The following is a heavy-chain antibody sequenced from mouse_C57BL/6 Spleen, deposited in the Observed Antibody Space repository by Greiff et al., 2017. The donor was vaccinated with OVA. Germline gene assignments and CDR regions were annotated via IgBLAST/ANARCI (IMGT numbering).Heavy chain of an antibody. CDR2: ISDGGSYT. CDR3: ARSPLYYGSSYDYFDY. CDR1: GFTFSSYA. D-gene: IGHD1-1*01. V-gene: IGHV5-4*03. J-gene: IGHJ2*01. Sequence: DVKLVESGGGLVKPGGSLKLSCAASGFTFSSYAMSWVRQTPEKRLEWVATISDGGSYTYYPDNVKGRFTISRDNAKNNLYLQMSHLKSEDTAMYYCARSPLYYGSSYDYFDYWGQGTTLTVSS.